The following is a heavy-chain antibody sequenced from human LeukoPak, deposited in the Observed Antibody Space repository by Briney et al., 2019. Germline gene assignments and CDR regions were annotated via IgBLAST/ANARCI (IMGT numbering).Heavy chain of an antibody. CDR2: IYSGGST. CDR1: GFTVSSNY. V-gene: IGHV3-53*01. D-gene: IGHD3-10*01. Sequence: GGSLRLSCAASGFTVSSNYMSWVRQAPGKGLEWVSVIYSGGSTYYADSVKGRFTISRDNSKNTLYPQMNSLRAEDTAVYYCARDNYGSGSGTDYWGQGTLVTVSS. J-gene: IGHJ4*02. CDR3: ARDNYGSGSGTDY.